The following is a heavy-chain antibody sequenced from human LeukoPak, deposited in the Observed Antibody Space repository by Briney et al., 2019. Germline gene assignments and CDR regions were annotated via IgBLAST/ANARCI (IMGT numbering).Heavy chain of an antibody. CDR3: AKGVKGYSSSSS. CDR2: ITGSGGST. D-gene: IGHD6-6*01. Sequence: GGSLRLSCAASGFPFSHAWMSWVRQAPGKGLEWVSAITGSGGSTYYADSVKGRFTISRDNSKNTLYLQMNSLRAEDTAVYYCAKGVKGYSSSSSWGQGTLVTVSS. J-gene: IGHJ5*02. V-gene: IGHV3-23*01. CDR1: GFPFSHAW.